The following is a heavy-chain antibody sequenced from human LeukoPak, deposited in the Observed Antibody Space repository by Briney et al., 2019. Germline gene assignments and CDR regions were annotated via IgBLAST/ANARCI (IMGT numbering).Heavy chain of an antibody. J-gene: IGHJ4*02. V-gene: IGHV3-30-3*01. CDR3: ARDEVRYSYGSAGDY. CDR1: GFTFSSYA. CDR2: ISYDGSNK. Sequence: PGGSLRLSCAASGFTFSSYAMPWVRQAPGKGLEWVAVISYDGSNKYYADSVKGRFTISRDNSKNTLYLQMNSLRAEDTAVYYCARDEVRYSYGSAGDYWGQGTLVTVSS. D-gene: IGHD5-18*01.